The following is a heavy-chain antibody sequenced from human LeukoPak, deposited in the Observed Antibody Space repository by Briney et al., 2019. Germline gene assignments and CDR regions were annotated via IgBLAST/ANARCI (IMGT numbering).Heavy chain of an antibody. V-gene: IGHV1-2*02. D-gene: IGHD6-6*01. CDR3: ARGYSSSSSAFDI. CDR1: GYTFTGYY. J-gene: IGHJ3*02. CDR2: INPNSGGT. Sequence: GASVKVSCKASGYTFTGYYMHWVRQAPGQGLEWMGWINPNSGGTNYAQKFQGRVTITRNTSISTAYMELSSLRSEDTAVYYCARGYSSSSSAFDIWGQGTMVTVSS.